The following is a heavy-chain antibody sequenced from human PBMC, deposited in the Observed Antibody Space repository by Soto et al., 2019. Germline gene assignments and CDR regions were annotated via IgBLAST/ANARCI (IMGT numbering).Heavy chain of an antibody. CDR1: GGTVASSHW. V-gene: IGHV4-4*01. D-gene: IGHD2-21*02. Sequence: GSLRLSCGVSGGTVASSHWWSWVRQSPGGGLEWIGNVYHTGDTNLNPSLQSRVTISVDKSNNQFSLRLNSLTAADTAVYFCAREIVTAGGNNYFDPWGPGTLVTVSS. CDR3: AREIVTAGGNNYFDP. J-gene: IGHJ5*02. CDR2: VYHTGDT.